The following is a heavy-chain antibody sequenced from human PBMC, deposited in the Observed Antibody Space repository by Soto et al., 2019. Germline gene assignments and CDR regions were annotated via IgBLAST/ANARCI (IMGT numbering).Heavy chain of an antibody. J-gene: IGHJ4*02. CDR1: GFTFSSYA. CDR2: ISGSGGST. CDR3: AKVGPNYYGSGSYYKY. Sequence: EVQLLESGGGLVQPGGSLRLSCAASGFTFSSYAMSWVRQAPGKGLEWVSAISGSGGSTYYADSVKGRFTISRDNSKNTLDMQMNSLRAEDTAVYYCAKVGPNYYGSGSYYKYWGQGTLVTVSS. D-gene: IGHD3-10*01. V-gene: IGHV3-23*01.